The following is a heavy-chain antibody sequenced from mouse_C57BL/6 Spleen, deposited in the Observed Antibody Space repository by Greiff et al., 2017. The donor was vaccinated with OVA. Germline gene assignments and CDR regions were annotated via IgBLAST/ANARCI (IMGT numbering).Heavy chain of an antibody. CDR1: GYSFTGYY. J-gene: IGHJ4*01. CDR3: ARKGAVVEAMDY. D-gene: IGHD1-1*01. CDR2: INPSTGGT. Sequence: EVQLQQSGPELVKPGASVKISCKASGYSFTGYYMNWVKQSPEKSLEWIGEINPSTGGTTYNQKFKAKATLTVDKSSSTAYMQLKSLTSEDSAVYYCARKGAVVEAMDYWGQGTSVTVSS. V-gene: IGHV1-42*01.